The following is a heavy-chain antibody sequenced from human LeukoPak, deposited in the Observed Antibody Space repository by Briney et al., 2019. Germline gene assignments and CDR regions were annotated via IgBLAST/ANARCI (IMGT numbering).Heavy chain of an antibody. CDR1: GYTFTGYY. V-gene: IGHV1-2*02. Sequence: GASVKVSCKASGYTFTGYYMHWVRQAPGQGREGMGWINPNSGDTNYAQKFQGRVTITRDTSISTAYMELRSLRSADTAVYYCARRRTSSWGWFDPWGQGTLVTVSS. CDR3: ARRRTSSWGWFDP. D-gene: IGHD6-6*01. J-gene: IGHJ5*02. CDR2: INPNSGDT.